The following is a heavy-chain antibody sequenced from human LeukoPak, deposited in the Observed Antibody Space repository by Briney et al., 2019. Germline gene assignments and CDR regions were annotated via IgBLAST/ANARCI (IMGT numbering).Heavy chain of an antibody. J-gene: IGHJ4*02. CDR2: ISSSGSTI. V-gene: IGHV3-48*03. D-gene: IGHD1-7*01. CDR3: ARDKHNWNYEGLDY. CDR1: GFTFSSYE. Sequence: GGSLRLSCAASGFTFSSYEMNWVRQAPGKGLEWVSYISSSGSTIYHADSVKGRFTTSRDNARNSLYLQMNSLRAEDTAVYYCARDKHNWNYEGLDYWGQGTLVTVPS.